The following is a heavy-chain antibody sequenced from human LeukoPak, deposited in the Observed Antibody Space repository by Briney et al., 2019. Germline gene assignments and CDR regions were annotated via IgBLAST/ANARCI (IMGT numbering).Heavy chain of an antibody. CDR1: GYTLTELS. D-gene: IGHD3-3*01. Sequence: ASVKVSCKVSGYTLTELSMHWVRQAPGKGLEWMGGFDPEDGETIYAQKFQGRVTMTEDTSTDTAYMELSRLRSDDTAVYYCARVYDFWSGYLIRTFDYWGQGTLVTVSS. V-gene: IGHV1-24*01. J-gene: IGHJ4*02. CDR2: FDPEDGET. CDR3: ARVYDFWSGYLIRTFDY.